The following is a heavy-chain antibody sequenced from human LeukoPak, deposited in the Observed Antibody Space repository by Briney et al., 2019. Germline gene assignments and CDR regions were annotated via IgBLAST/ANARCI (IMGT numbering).Heavy chain of an antibody. Sequence: GGSLRLSCAASGFTFSSYEMNWVRQAPGEGLEWVSYISSSGSTIYYADPVKGRFTISRDNAKNSLYLQMNSLRAEDTAVYYCARDPQPREWFDPWGQGTLVTVSS. V-gene: IGHV3-48*03. J-gene: IGHJ5*02. CDR2: ISSSGSTI. CDR1: GFTFSSYE. D-gene: IGHD1-26*01. CDR3: ARDPQPREWFDP.